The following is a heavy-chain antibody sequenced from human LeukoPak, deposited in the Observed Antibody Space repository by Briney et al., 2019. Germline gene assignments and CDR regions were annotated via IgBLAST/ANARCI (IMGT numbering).Heavy chain of an antibody. CDR1: GFTFSSYA. J-gene: IGHJ4*02. CDR3: AREIGLDYFVY. D-gene: IGHD3-16*01. Sequence: GRSLRLSCAASGFTFSSYAMHWVRQAPGRGLEWVAVISYDGSNKYYADSVKGRFTISRDNSKNTLYLQMNSLRAEDTAVYYCAREIGLDYFVYWGQGTLVTVSS. CDR2: ISYDGSNK. V-gene: IGHV3-30-3*01.